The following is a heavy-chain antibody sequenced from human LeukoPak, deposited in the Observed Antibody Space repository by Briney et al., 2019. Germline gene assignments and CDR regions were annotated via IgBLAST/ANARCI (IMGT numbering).Heavy chain of an antibody. D-gene: IGHD6-13*01. V-gene: IGHV3-48*03. CDR2: ICSTATII. J-gene: IGHJ4*02. Sequence: GGSLRLSCAASGFTFSNYEMSWVRQAPGKGLEWLSYICSTATIIYYADSVKGRFTISRDNAKNSLYLQMNSLSAEDTAVYYCASRALIEAGKGYYFDYWGQGTLVTVSS. CDR1: GFTFSNYE. CDR3: ASRALIEAGKGYYFDY.